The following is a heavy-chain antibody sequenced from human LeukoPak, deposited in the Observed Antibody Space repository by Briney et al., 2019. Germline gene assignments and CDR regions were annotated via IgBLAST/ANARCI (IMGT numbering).Heavy chain of an antibody. CDR3: ARDHSADYLSHFDY. Sequence: PGGSLRLSSHTTKLTFSSYGMHGVRPAPGKGLKRVAVIWYDGSNKYYADSVKGRFTISRDNSKNTLYLQMNSLRAEDTAVYYCARDHSADYLSHFDYWGQGTLVTVSS. CDR1: KLTFSSYG. D-gene: IGHD4/OR15-4a*01. V-gene: IGHV3-33*01. J-gene: IGHJ4*02. CDR2: IWYDGSNK.